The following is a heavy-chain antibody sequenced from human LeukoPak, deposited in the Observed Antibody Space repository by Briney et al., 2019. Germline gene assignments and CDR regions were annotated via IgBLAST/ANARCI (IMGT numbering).Heavy chain of an antibody. D-gene: IGHD2-21*01. J-gene: IGHJ6*02. CDR1: EGTFSSYA. CDR3: AGSIPLARDYYYYGMDV. Sequence: ASVKVSCKASEGTFSSYAISWVRQAPGQGLEWMGIINPSGGSTSYAQKFQGRVTMTRDTSTSTVYMELSSLRSEDTAVYYCAGSIPLARDYYYYGMDVWGQGTTVTVSS. CDR2: INPSGGST. V-gene: IGHV1-46*01.